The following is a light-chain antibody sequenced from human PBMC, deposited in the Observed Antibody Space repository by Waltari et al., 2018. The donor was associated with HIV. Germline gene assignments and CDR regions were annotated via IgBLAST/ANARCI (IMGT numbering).Light chain of an antibody. Sequence: DVQMTQSPSSLSASVGDRVTITCRASQGIHHYLAWYQQKPGKPPKLLIYAASTLQSGVPSRFIGSGSGTDFSLTISNLQPGDVATYYCQKYNSALTFGGGTKVEV. V-gene: IGKV1-27*01. J-gene: IGKJ4*01. CDR2: AAS. CDR1: QGIHHY. CDR3: QKYNSALT.